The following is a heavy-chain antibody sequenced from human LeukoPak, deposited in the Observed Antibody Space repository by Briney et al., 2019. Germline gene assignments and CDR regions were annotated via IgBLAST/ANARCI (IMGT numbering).Heavy chain of an antibody. J-gene: IGHJ4*02. CDR1: GFTFDDYA. CDR2: ISWNSVSI. Sequence: GRSLRLSCAASGFTFDDYAMHWVRQAPGKGVEWVSGISWNSVSIGYADSVKGRFTIPRDNAKSSLYLQMNSLRAEDTALYYCAKDISYYDSSGYYGVDYWGQGTLVTVSS. D-gene: IGHD3-22*01. V-gene: IGHV3-9*01. CDR3: AKDISYYDSSGYYGVDY.